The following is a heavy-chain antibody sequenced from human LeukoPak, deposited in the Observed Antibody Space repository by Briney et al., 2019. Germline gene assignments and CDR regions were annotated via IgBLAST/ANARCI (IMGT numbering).Heavy chain of an antibody. CDR3: AREVHYYDSSGYYWFDP. V-gene: IGHV4-39*07. CDR2: IYYSGST. D-gene: IGHD3-22*01. J-gene: IGHJ5*02. CDR1: GGSISSSSYY. Sequence: KSSETLSLTCTVSGGSISSSSYYWGWIRQPPGKGLEWIGSIYYSGSTYYNPSLKSRVTISVDTSKNQFSLKLSSVTAADTAVYYCAREVHYYDSSGYYWFDPWGQGTLVTVSS.